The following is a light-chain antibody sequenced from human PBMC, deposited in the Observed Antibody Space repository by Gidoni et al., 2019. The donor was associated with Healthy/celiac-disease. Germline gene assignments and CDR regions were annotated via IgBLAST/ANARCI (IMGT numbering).Light chain of an antibody. CDR3: QAWDSSTVV. CDR1: KLGDNY. V-gene: IGLV3-1*01. J-gene: IGLJ2*01. CDR2: QDS. Sequence: SYELTQPPSVSVSPGQTASITCSGDKLGDNYACWYQQKPGQSPVLVIDQDSKRPSGIPERFSGSNSGNTATLTISGTQAMDEADYYCQAWDSSTVVFGGGTKL.